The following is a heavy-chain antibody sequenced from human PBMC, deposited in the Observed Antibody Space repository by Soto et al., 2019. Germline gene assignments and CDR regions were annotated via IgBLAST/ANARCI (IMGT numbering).Heavy chain of an antibody. V-gene: IGHV2-5*02. D-gene: IGHD6-13*01. Sequence: QITLKESGPTLVKPTQTLTLTCTFSGFSLSTSGVGVGWIRQPPGKALEWLALIYWDDDKRYSPSLKSRLTITKDTSKNQVVLTMTNMDPVDTATYYCAHTLGYSSSWSVFYFDLWGRGTLVTVSS. J-gene: IGHJ2*01. CDR1: GFSLSTSGVG. CDR3: AHTLGYSSSWSVFYFDL. CDR2: IYWDDDK.